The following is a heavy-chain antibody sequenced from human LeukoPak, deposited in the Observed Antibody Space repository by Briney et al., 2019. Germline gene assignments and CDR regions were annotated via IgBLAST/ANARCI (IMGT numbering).Heavy chain of an antibody. V-gene: IGHV3-7*01. CDR1: GFTFSSYW. D-gene: IGHD1-1*01. J-gene: IGHJ6*03. CDR2: IKQDGSEK. Sequence: QPGGSLRLSCAASGFTFSSYWMSWVRQAPGKGLEWVANIKQDGSEKYYVDSVKGRFTISRDNAKNSLYLQMNSLRAEDTAVYYCARRPLRSYNYYYYYMDVWGKGTTVTVSS. CDR3: ARRPLRSYNYYYYYMDV.